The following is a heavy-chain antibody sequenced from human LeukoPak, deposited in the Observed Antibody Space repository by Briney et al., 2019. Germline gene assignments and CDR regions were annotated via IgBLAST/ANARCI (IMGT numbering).Heavy chain of an antibody. D-gene: IGHD1-26*01. CDR3: ARDSGSYPCPSFDY. V-gene: IGHV3-48*04. CDR2: ISSSSSTI. CDR1: GFTFSSYS. Sequence: QAGGSLRLSCAASGFTFSSYSMNWVRQAPRKGLEWVSYISSSSSTIYYADSVKGRFTISRDNAKNSLYLQMSSLRAGDTAVYYCARDSGSYPCPSFDYWGQGTLVTVSS. J-gene: IGHJ4*02.